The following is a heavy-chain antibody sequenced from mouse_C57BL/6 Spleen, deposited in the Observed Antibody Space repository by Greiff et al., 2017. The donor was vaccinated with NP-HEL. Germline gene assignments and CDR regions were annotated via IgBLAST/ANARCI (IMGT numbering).Heavy chain of an antibody. D-gene: IGHD1-1*01. Sequence: QVQLQQPGAELVKPGASVKLSCKASGYTFTSYWMQWVKQRPGQGLEWIGEIDPSDSYTNYNQKFQGKATLTVDTSSSTAYMQLSSLTSEDSAVYYCARGANVFDYWGQGTTLTVSS. J-gene: IGHJ2*01. CDR1: GYTFTSYW. V-gene: IGHV1-50*01. CDR3: ARGANVFDY. CDR2: IDPSDSYT.